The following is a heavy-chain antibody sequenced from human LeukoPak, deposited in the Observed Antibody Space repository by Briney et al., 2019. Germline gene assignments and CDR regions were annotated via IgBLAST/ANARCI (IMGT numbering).Heavy chain of an antibody. J-gene: IGHJ3*02. Sequence: GGSLRLSCAASGFTFSSYAMHWVRQAPGKGLEWVAVISYDGSNKYYADSVKGRFTISRDNSKNTLYLQMNSLRAEDTAVYYCARVGGITMIVDGAFDIWGQGTMVTVSS. CDR1: GFTFSSYA. CDR2: ISYDGSNK. D-gene: IGHD3-22*01. CDR3: ARVGGITMIVDGAFDI. V-gene: IGHV3-30*04.